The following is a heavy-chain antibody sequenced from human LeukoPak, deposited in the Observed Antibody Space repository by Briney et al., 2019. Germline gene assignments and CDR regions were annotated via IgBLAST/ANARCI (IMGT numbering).Heavy chain of an antibody. V-gene: IGHV3-23*01. CDR1: GFTFSSYA. CDR2: ISGSGGST. CDR3: AKAIHDFWSGLDY. D-gene: IGHD3-3*01. Sequence: PGGSLRLSCAASGFTFSSYAMSWVRQAPGKGLEWVSAISGSGGSTYYADSVKGRFTISRDNSKNTLYAQMNSLRAEDTAVYYCAKAIHDFWSGLDYWGQGTLVTVSS. J-gene: IGHJ4*02.